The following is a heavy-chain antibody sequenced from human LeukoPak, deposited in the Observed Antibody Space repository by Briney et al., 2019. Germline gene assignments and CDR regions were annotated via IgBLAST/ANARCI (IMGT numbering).Heavy chain of an antibody. CDR1: GFTFDDYG. D-gene: IGHD3-22*01. Sequence: GGSLRLSCAASGFTFDDYGMSWARQAPGKGLEWVSGINWNGGSTGYADSVKGRFTISRDNAKNSLYLQMNSLRAEDAALYYCARDPYDSSGRNWGQGTLVTVSS. J-gene: IGHJ4*02. CDR3: ARDPYDSSGRN. V-gene: IGHV3-20*04. CDR2: INWNGGST.